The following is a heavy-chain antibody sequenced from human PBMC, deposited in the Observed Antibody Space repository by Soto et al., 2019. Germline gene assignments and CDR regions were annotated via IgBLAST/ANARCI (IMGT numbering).Heavy chain of an antibody. Sequence: QVQLVQSGAEVKKPGSSVKVSCKASGGTFSSYALSCVRQAPGQGLEWMGGIIAFFGTANYGHKFQGRVTITPVESTSTAYMELSSLRSEGPAVYYCAVRYSGCYSLDYWGQGTLVTVSS. CDR1: GGTFSSYA. J-gene: IGHJ4*02. V-gene: IGHV1-69*01. CDR2: IIAFFGTA. CDR3: AVRYSGCYSLDY. D-gene: IGHD1-26*01.